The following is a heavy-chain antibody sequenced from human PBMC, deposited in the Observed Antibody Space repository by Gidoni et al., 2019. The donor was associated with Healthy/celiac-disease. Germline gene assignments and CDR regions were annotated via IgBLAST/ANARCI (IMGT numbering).Heavy chain of an antibody. Sequence: QLQLQESGPGLVKPSETLSLTCTVSGDSISSSSYYWGWIRQPPGKGLEWIGSIYYSGSTYYNPSLKSRVTISVDTSKDQFSLKLSSVTAADTAVYYCASPTYCGGDCYSDYWGQGTLVTVSS. CDR2: IYYSGST. CDR3: ASPTYCGGDCYSDY. J-gene: IGHJ4*02. CDR1: GDSISSSSYY. D-gene: IGHD2-21*02. V-gene: IGHV4-39*01.